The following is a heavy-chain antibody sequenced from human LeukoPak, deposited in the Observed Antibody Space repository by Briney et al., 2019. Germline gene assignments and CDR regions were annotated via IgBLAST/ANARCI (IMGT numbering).Heavy chain of an antibody. CDR2: IYYSGST. J-gene: IGHJ5*02. CDR1: AGSISGYY. CDR3: ARLAGNEQQQSENWFDP. Sequence: PSETLSLTCTVFAGSISGYYWSWIRQPPGKGLEWIVYIYYSGSTNYNPSLKSRVTISVDTSKNQFSLKLSSVTAADTAVYYCARLAGNEQQQSENWFDPWGQGTLVTVSS. V-gene: IGHV4-59*08. D-gene: IGHD6-13*01.